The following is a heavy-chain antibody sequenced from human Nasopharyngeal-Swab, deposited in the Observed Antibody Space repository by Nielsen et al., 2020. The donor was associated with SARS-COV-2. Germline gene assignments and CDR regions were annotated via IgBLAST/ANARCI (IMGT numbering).Heavy chain of an antibody. CDR1: GFTFSSYA. D-gene: IGHD1-14*01. V-gene: IGHV3-23*03. CDR2: IYSGGSST. Sequence: GGSLRLSCAASGFTFSSYAMSWVCQAPGKGLEWVSVIYSGGSSTYYADSVKGRFTISRDNSKNTLYLQMNSLRAEDTAVYYCARVETANYYYYGMDVWGQGTTVTVSS. J-gene: IGHJ6*02. CDR3: ARVETANYYYYGMDV.